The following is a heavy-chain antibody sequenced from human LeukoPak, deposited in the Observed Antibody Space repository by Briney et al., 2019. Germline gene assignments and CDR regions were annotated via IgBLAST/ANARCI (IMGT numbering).Heavy chain of an antibody. CDR2: INHSGST. CDR3: ARGRKAEFDY. D-gene: IGHD1-14*01. V-gene: IGHV4-34*01. J-gene: IGHJ4*02. Sequence: SETLSLTCAVYGGSFSGYYWSWIRQPPGKGLEWIGEINHSGSTNYNPSLKSRVTISVGTSKNQFSLKLSSVTAADTAVYYCARGRKAEFDYWGQGTLVTVSS. CDR1: GGSFSGYY.